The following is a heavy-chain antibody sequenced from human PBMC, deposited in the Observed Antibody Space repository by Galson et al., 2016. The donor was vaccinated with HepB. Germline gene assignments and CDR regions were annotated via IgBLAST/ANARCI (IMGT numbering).Heavy chain of an antibody. V-gene: IGHV6-1*01. CDR1: GDSVSSNSAA. CDR2: TYYRSKWYN. D-gene: IGHD1/OR15-1a*01. J-gene: IGHJ6*02. CDR3: VEQRKGAPYGMDV. Sequence: CAISGDSVSSNSAAWNWIRQSPSRGLEWLGRTYYRSKWYNDYAVSVKSRIIVNPDTSKNQFSLQLNSGTPEDTAVYYCVEQRKGAPYGMDVWGQGDHGHRL.